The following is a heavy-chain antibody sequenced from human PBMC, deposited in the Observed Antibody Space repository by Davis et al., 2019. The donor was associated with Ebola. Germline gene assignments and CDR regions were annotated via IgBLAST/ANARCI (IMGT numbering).Heavy chain of an antibody. Sequence: AASVKVSCKASGYTFTSYGISWVRQAPGQGLEWMGWISAYNGNTNYAQKLQGRVTITADKSTSTAYMELSSLRSEDTAVYYCARTNYYDSSGYYQGGGYFDYWGQGTLVTVSS. CDR3: ARTNYYDSSGYYQGGGYFDY. V-gene: IGHV1-18*01. J-gene: IGHJ4*02. CDR2: ISAYNGNT. D-gene: IGHD3-22*01. CDR1: GYTFTSYG.